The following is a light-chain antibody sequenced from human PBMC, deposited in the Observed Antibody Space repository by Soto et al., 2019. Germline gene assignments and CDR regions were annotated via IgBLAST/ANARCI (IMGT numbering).Light chain of an antibody. CDR1: NIGTKG. CDR3: QVWDKTDDQV. V-gene: IGLV3-21*02. CDR2: DDT. J-gene: IGLJ2*01. Sequence: SSELTQPPSASVAPGETASITCGGKNIGTKGVHWYQQKPGQAPMLVLYDDTERPSGIPERFSGSNSGTAATLTISRVEVGDEADYYCQVWDKTDDQVFGGGTKLTVL.